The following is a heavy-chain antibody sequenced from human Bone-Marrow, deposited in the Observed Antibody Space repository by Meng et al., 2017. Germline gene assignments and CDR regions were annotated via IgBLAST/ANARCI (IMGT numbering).Heavy chain of an antibody. CDR2: INHSGST. V-gene: IGHV4-34*01. D-gene: IGHD6-19*01. J-gene: IGHJ2*01. CDR3: ARAAVADLNWYFDL. Sequence: QVQLQEWGAGLLKPSEILSPPCAVYGGSCSGYYWSWLRQPPEKGLEWIEEINHSGSTNYNPSLKSRVTIAVDTSKNQFSLKLSSVTAADTAVYYCARAAVADLNWYFDLWGRGTLVTVSS. CDR1: GGSCSGYY.